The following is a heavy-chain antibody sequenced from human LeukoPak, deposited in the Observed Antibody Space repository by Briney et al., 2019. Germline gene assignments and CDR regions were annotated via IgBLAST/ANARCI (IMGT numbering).Heavy chain of an antibody. J-gene: IGHJ4*02. V-gene: IGHV4-39*07. CDR2: VYYTGST. Sequence: ASETLSLTCTVSGGSISSNSYYWGWIRQPPGKGLEWVGTVYYTGSTYYNPSLKSRVTISVDTSKNQFSLKLNSVTAADTAVYYCARLVRGIYDYFDYWGQGTLVTVSS. D-gene: IGHD3-10*01. CDR3: ARLVRGIYDYFDY. CDR1: GGSISSNSYY.